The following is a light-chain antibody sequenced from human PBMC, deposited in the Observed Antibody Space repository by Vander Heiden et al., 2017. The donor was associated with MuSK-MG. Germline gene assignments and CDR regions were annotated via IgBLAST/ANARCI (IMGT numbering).Light chain of an antibody. Sequence: EIVMTQSPATLSVSPGERATLSCWASQSISSNLAWFQQKPGQAPRLLIYGASTRAPGIPARFSGSGSGTEFTLTISSLQSEDFVVYYCQQYHDWPPITFGQGTRLEIK. V-gene: IGKV3-15*01. CDR2: GAS. J-gene: IGKJ5*01. CDR3: QQYHDWPPIT. CDR1: QSISSN.